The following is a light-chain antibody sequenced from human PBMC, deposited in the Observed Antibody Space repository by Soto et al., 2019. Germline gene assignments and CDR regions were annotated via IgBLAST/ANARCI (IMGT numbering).Light chain of an antibody. J-gene: IGLJ1*01. CDR3: SSYTSSSTYV. Sequence: QSALTQPASVSGSPGQSITISCTGTSSDVGGYNYASWYQQHPGKAPKLMIYDVSNRPSGVSNRFSGSKSGNTASLTISGLQAEDEADYYCSSYTSSSTYVFGTGTKLTVL. CDR1: SSDVGGYNY. V-gene: IGLV2-14*01. CDR2: DVS.